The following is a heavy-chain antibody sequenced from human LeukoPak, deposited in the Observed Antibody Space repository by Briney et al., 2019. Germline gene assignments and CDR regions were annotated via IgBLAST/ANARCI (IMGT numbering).Heavy chain of an antibody. Sequence: GGSLRLSFAASGFTFSDYSMNGVRQAPGKGLEWVSYISSSSGTIFYADSVKGRFTISRGNAKNSLYLQMNSLRADDTAVYYCATDPATGTTATSLLAPWGQGTLVTVSS. V-gene: IGHV3-48*01. CDR1: GFTFSDYS. D-gene: IGHD1-1*01. CDR2: ISSSSGTI. J-gene: IGHJ5*02. CDR3: ATDPATGTTATSLLAP.